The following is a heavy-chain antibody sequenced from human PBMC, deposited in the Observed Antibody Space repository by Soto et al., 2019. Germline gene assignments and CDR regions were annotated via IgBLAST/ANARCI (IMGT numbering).Heavy chain of an antibody. D-gene: IGHD6-13*01. CDR2: IYFTGST. V-gene: IGHV4-61*01. CDR3: ARARGAAGTLNWFDP. Sequence: SETLSLTCTVSGGAVSSGTYYWSWIRQPPGKGLEWIGHIYFTGSTNYNPSLKSRVTMSLDTSRNQFSLKLSSVTAADTAVYYCARARGAAGTLNWFDPWGQGTLVTVSS. CDR1: GGAVSSGTYY. J-gene: IGHJ5*02.